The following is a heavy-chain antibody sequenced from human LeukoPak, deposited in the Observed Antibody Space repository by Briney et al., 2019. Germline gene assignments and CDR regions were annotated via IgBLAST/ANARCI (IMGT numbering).Heavy chain of an antibody. Sequence: SVKVSCKASGGTFSSYAISWVRQAPGQGLEWMGRIIPILGIANYAQKFQGRVTITADKSTSTAYMELSSLRSEDTAVYYCARGALAHYYDSSGYRTGAFDYWGQGTLVTVSS. CDR1: GGTFSSYA. J-gene: IGHJ4*02. D-gene: IGHD3-22*01. CDR2: IIPILGIA. CDR3: ARGALAHYYDSSGYRTGAFDY. V-gene: IGHV1-69*04.